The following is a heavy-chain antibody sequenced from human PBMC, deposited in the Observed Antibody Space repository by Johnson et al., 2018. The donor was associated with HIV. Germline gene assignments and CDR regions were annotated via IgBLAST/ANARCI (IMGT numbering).Heavy chain of an antibody. CDR1: GFTFDDYA. Sequence: VQLVESGGGLVQPGRSLRLSCAASGFTFDDYAMHWVRQAPGKGLEWVSGISWNSGSIGYADSVKGRFTISRDNAKNSLYLQMNSLRAEDTAVYYLARLRGAFDIWGQGTMVTVSS. J-gene: IGHJ3*02. CDR2: ISWNSGSI. CDR3: ARLRGAFDI. V-gene: IGHV3-9*01.